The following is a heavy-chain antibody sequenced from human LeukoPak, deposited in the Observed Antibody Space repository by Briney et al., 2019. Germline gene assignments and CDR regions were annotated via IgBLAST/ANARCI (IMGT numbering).Heavy chain of an antibody. J-gene: IGHJ4*02. CDR2: IRYDGSNK. CDR3: AKDSGPPRNTRPTLMTTVVT. CDR1: GFTFSSYG. D-gene: IGHD4-23*01. Sequence: GGSLRLSCAASGFTFSSYGMHWVRQAPGKGLEWVAFIRYDGSNKYYADSVKGRFTISRDNSKNTLYLQMNSLRAEDTAVYYCAKDSGPPRNTRPTLMTTVVTWGQGTLVTVSS. V-gene: IGHV3-30*02.